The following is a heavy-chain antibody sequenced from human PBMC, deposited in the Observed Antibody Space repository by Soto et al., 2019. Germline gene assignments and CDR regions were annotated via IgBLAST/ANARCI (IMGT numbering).Heavy chain of an antibody. J-gene: IGHJ6*04. Sequence: GKGLDWVGRIKSKTDGGTTDYAAPVKGRFTISRDDSKNTLYLQMNSLKTEDTAVYYCTSNMAMGYYYYYYVMAVLRKGST. CDR2: IKSKTDGGTT. D-gene: IGHD1-26*01. V-gene: IGHV3-15*07. CDR3: TSNMAMGYYYYYYVMAV.